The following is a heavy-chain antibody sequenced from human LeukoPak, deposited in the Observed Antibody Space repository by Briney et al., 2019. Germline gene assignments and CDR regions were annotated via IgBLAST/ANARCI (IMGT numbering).Heavy chain of an antibody. V-gene: IGHV3-48*04. Sequence: GGSLRLSCAASGFTFSSYGMNWVRQAPGKGLEWVSYISSSSSTIYYADSVKGRFTISRDNAKNSLYLQMNSLRAEDTAVYYCARDSDQGYCSSTSCYALDYWGQGTLVTVSS. CDR3: ARDSDQGYCSSTSCYALDY. CDR2: ISSSSSTI. D-gene: IGHD2-2*01. CDR1: GFTFSSYG. J-gene: IGHJ4*02.